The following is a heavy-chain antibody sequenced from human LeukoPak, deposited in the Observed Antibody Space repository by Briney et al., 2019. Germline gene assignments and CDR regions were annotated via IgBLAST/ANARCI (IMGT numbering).Heavy chain of an antibody. CDR3: AKNVGYCSSTSCRAYFDY. D-gene: IGHD2-2*03. J-gene: IGHJ4*02. CDR1: GFTFSSYS. Sequence: PGGSLRLSCAASGFTFSSYSMNWVRQAPGKGLEWVSYISSSSSTIYYADSVKGRFTTSRDNAKNSLYLQMNSLSAEDTAVYYCAKNVGYCSSTSCRAYFDYWGQGTLVTVSS. V-gene: IGHV3-48*04. CDR2: ISSSSSTI.